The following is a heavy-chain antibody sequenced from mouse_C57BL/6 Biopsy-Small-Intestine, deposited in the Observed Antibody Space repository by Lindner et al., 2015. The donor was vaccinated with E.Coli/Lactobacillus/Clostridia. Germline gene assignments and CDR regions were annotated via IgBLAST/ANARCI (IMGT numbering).Heavy chain of an antibody. Sequence: VQLQESGAELMKPGASVKLSCKATGYTFTGYWIEWVKQRPGHGLEWIGEILPGSGGTNYNEKFKGKATFTADTSSNTAYMQLSSLTTEDSAIYYCARRAYPGAMDYWDQGTSVTVSS. J-gene: IGHJ4*01. V-gene: IGHV1-9*01. CDR2: ILPGSGGT. D-gene: IGHD2-10*01. CDR1: GYTFTGYW. CDR3: ARRAYPGAMDY.